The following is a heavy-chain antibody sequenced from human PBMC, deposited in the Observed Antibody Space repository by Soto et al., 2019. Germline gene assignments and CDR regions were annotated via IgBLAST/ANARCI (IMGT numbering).Heavy chain of an antibody. Sequence: PGESLKISCKGSGYSFTSYWIGWVRQMPGKGLEWMGIIYPGDSDTRYSPSFQGQVTISADKSISTAYLQWSSLKASDTAMYYCARVLRFLEWLMPGYYGMDVWGQGTTVTVS. CDR1: GYSFTSYW. CDR2: IYPGDSDT. CDR3: ARVLRFLEWLMPGYYGMDV. J-gene: IGHJ6*02. V-gene: IGHV5-51*01. D-gene: IGHD3-3*01.